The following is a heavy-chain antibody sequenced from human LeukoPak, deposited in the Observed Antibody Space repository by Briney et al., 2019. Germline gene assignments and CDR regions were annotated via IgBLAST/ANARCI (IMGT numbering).Heavy chain of an antibody. Sequence: ASVKVSCKASGYTFTSYVISWVRQAPGQGLEWMGWISAYNGNTNSAQKLQGRVTMTTDTSTSTAYMELRSLRSDDTAVHYCARRIHSIAAAYDAFDIWGQGTMVTVSS. CDR3: ARRIHSIAAAYDAFDI. D-gene: IGHD6-13*01. J-gene: IGHJ3*02. V-gene: IGHV1-18*01. CDR2: ISAYNGNT. CDR1: GYTFTSYV.